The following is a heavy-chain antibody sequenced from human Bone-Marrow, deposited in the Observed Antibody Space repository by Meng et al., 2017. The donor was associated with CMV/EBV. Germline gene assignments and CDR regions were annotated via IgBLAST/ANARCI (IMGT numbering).Heavy chain of an antibody. D-gene: IGHD1-26*01. V-gene: IGHV3-30*02. Sequence: GESLKISCAASGFTFSSYGMHRVRQAPGKGLEWVAFIRYDGSNKYYADSVKGRFTISRDNSKNTLYLQMNSLRAEDTAVYYCAKPGPTKLVSWLPDYYYYGMDVWGQGTTVTVSS. J-gene: IGHJ6*02. CDR3: AKPGPTKLVSWLPDYYYYGMDV. CDR2: IRYDGSNK. CDR1: GFTFSSYG.